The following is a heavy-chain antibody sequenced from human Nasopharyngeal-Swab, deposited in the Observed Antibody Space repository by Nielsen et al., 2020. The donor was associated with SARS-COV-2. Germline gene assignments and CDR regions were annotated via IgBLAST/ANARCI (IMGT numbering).Heavy chain of an antibody. CDR3: AKRDDYYESSGLGD. CDR2: ISGNAIST. V-gene: IGHV3-23*01. D-gene: IGHD3-22*01. CDR1: GFTFKNYA. Sequence: GESLKISCVVSGFTFKNYAMRWVRQAPGKGLEWVSGISGNAISTYYADSVKGRFTISRDNYRNTLYLQMNSLRAEDTAVYYCAKRDDYYESSGLGDWGQGTLVTVSS. J-gene: IGHJ4*02.